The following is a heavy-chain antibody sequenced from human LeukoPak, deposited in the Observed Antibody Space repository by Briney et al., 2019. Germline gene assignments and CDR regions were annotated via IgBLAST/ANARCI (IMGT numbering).Heavy chain of an antibody. CDR3: ARGVEPLAANTLAY. CDR1: GFTVITND. J-gene: IGHJ4*02. V-gene: IGHV3-53*01. CDR2: LYSAGNT. Sequence: GGSLRLSCAASGFTVITNDMTWVRQAPGKGLEWVSVLYSAGNTKYADSVQGRFTISRDNSKNTLYLEMNSLSPDDTAVYYCARGVEPLAANTLAYWGQGTLVTVSS. D-gene: IGHD1-14*01.